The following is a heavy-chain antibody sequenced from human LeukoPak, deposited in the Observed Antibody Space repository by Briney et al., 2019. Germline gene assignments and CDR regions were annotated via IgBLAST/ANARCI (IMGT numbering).Heavy chain of an antibody. CDR3: ARLPLRDFWSGYYPLDY. J-gene: IGHJ4*02. CDR2: INPNSGGT. D-gene: IGHD3-3*01. Sequence: VASVKVSCKASGYTFTGYYMHWVRQAPGQGLEWMGWINPNSGGTNYAQKFQGRVTMTRDTSISTAYMELSRLRSDDTAVYYCARLPLRDFWSGYYPLDYWGQGTLVTVSS. CDR1: GYTFTGYY. V-gene: IGHV1-2*02.